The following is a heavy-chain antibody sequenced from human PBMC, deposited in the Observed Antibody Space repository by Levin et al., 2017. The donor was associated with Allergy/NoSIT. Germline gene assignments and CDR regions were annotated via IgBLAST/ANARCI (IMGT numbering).Heavy chain of an antibody. J-gene: IGHJ5*02. Sequence: ASETLSLTCNVSGGSITTDYWTWIRQPPGKGLEWIGHVFFSGTANYNPSLKSRVTISVGMSKKEFSLKLTSVTAADTAVYYCAKGPGGWSDPWGQGTLVTVSS. CDR3: AKGPGGWSDP. V-gene: IGHV4-59*01. D-gene: IGHD2-15*01. CDR2: VFFSGTA. CDR1: GGSITTDY.